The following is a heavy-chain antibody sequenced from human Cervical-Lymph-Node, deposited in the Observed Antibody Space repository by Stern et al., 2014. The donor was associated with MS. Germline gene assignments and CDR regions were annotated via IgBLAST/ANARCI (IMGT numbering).Heavy chain of an antibody. CDR2: IYPGDSDT. J-gene: IGHJ4*02. CDR1: GYSFTANW. Sequence: EVHLVESGAEVKKPGESLKISCKGSGYSFTANWIAWVRQMPGKGLEWMGIIYPGDSDTRYIPSFQGQVTISADKSISTAYLQWSSLKASDTAMYYCARDYGDYAFDYWGQGTLVTVSS. V-gene: IGHV5-51*01. CDR3: ARDYGDYAFDY. D-gene: IGHD4-17*01.